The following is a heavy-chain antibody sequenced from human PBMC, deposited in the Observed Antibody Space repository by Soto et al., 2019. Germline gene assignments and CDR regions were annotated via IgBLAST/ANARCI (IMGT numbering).Heavy chain of an antibody. Sequence: EVQLVESGGGLVIPGGSLRLSCAASGFTFSNAWLSWVRQAPGKGLEWVGRIKSKTDGGTTDYTAPVKGRFTISRDDSKNTLYLQMNSLKSEDTAVYYCTTGSTSTKNYWGQGTLVTFSS. CDR1: GFTFSNAW. D-gene: IGHD6-6*01. CDR3: TTGSTSTKNY. CDR2: IKSKTDGGTT. V-gene: IGHV3-15*01. J-gene: IGHJ4*02.